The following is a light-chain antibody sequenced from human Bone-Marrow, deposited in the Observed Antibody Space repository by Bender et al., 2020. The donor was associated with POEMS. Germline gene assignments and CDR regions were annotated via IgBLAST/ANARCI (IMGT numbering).Light chain of an antibody. CDR2: DVS. CDR1: SSDVGGYNS. V-gene: IGLV2-11*01. J-gene: IGLJ3*02. CDR3: SSFTSSYTLL. Sequence: QSALTQPRSVSGSPGQSVTISCTGTSSDVGGYNSVSWYQQHPGKAPKLMIYDVSYRSSGVSDRFSGSKSGNTASLTISGLQTEDEADYYCSSFTSSYTLLFGGGTKVTVL.